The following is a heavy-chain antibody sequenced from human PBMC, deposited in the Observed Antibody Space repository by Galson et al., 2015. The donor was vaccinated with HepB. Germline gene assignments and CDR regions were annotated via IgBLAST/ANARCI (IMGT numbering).Heavy chain of an antibody. J-gene: IGHJ4*02. CDR2: IYYSGST. D-gene: IGHD6-19*01. CDR1: GGSISSYY. V-gene: IGHV4-59*01. Sequence: SETLSLTCTVSGGSISSYYWSWIRQPPGKGLEWIGYIYYSGSTNCNPSLKSRVTISVDTSKNQFSLKLSSVTAADTAVYYCASPGRVGAVAGGFDYWGQGTLVTVSS. CDR3: ASPGRVGAVAGGFDY.